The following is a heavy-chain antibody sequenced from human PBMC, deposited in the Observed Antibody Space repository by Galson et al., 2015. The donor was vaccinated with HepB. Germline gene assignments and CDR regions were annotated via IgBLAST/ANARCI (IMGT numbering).Heavy chain of an antibody. D-gene: IGHD3-22*01. CDR1: GGSFSGYY. CDR3: ARGVLETTMIVVVITAGIHYFDF. J-gene: IGHJ4*02. Sequence: ETLSLTCAVYGGSFSGYYWSWIRQPPGKGLEWIGEINHSGSTNYNPSLKSRATISIDTSKNQFSLKLSSVTAADTAVYYCARGVLETTMIVVVITAGIHYFDFWGQGMLVTVSS. V-gene: IGHV4-34*01. CDR2: INHSGST.